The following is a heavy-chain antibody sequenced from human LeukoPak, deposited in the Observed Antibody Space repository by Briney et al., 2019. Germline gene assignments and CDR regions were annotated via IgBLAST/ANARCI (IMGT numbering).Heavy chain of an antibody. V-gene: IGHV3-23*01. J-gene: IGHJ4*02. CDR2: ISGSGGST. D-gene: IGHD3-22*01. CDR1: GFTFSSYA. CDR3: AKDKGAYYDGSGYFDY. Sequence: PGGSLRLSCAASGFTFSSYAMSWVRQAPGKGLEWVSPISGSGGSTYYADSVKGRFAISRDNSKNTLDLQMNSLRAEDTAVYYCAKDKGAYYDGSGYFDYWGQGTLVTVSS.